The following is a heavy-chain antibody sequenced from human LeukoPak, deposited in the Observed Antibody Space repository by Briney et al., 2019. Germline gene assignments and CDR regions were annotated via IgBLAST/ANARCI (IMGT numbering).Heavy chain of an antibody. CDR1: GYTFTSYA. V-gene: IGHV1-3*01. D-gene: IGHD2-21*01. Sequence: GASVKVSCKASGYTFTSYAMHWVRQAPGQRLEWMGWINAGNGNTKYSQKFQGRVTITRDTSASTAYMELSSLRSGDTAVYYCAREVFLDAFDIWGQGTMVTVSS. J-gene: IGHJ3*02. CDR2: INAGNGNT. CDR3: AREVFLDAFDI.